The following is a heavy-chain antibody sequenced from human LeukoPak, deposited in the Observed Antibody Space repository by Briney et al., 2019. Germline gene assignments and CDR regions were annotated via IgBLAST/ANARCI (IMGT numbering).Heavy chain of an antibody. CDR3: ARDDGYDY. CDR2: ISYDGSNK. Sequence: QPGRSLRLSCAASGFTFSSYAMHWVRQAPGKGLEWVAVISYDGSNKYYADSVKGRFTISRDNSKNTLYLQMNSLRAEDTAVYYCARDDGYDYWGQRTLVTFSS. J-gene: IGHJ4*02. D-gene: IGHD5-24*01. CDR1: GFTFSSYA. V-gene: IGHV3-30*01.